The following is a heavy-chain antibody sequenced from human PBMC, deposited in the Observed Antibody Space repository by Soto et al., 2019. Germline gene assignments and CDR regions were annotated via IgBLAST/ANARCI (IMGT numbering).Heavy chain of an antibody. CDR1: GGSISSGDYY. CDR3: ARVDTAMGQFDY. J-gene: IGHJ4*02. CDR2: IYYSGST. D-gene: IGHD5-18*01. V-gene: IGHV4-30-4*01. Sequence: QVQLQESGPGLVKPSQTLSLTCTVSGGSISSGDYYWSWIRQPPGKGLEWIGYIYYSGSTYYNPSLKSPGTISVDTSKNQVSLKLSSVTAADTAVYYCARVDTAMGQFDYWGQGTLVTVSS.